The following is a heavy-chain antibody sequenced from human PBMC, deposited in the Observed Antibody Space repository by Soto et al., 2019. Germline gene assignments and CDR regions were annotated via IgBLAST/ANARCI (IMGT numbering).Heavy chain of an antibody. CDR2: IYYSGST. J-gene: IGHJ4*02. CDR3: ASTMYYDILTGYYPIFDY. D-gene: IGHD3-9*01. V-gene: IGHV4-61*01. CDR1: GGSVSSGSYY. Sequence: LSLTCTVSGGSVSSGSYYWSWIRQPPGKGLEWIGYIYYSGSTNYNPSLKSRVTISVDTSKNQFSLKLSSVTAADTAVYYCASTMYYDILTGYYPIFDYWGQGTLVTVSS.